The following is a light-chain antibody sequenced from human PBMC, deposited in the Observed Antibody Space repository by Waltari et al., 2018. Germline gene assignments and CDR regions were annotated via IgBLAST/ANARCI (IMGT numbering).Light chain of an antibody. J-gene: IGKJ1*01. V-gene: IGKV3-20*01. CDR3: QHYVRLPVT. CDR2: GAS. CDR1: QSVGRS. Sequence: EIVLTQSPGPLSLSPGERATLSCWASQSVGRSLAWDQQKRGTAPRLLIYGASSRATGVPDRFSGSGSVTDVSLTISRLEPEDFAVYYCQHYVRLPVTFGQGTKVEI.